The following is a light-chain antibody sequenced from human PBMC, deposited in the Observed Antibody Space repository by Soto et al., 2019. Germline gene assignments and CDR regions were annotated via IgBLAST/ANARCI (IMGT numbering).Light chain of an antibody. CDR1: QSVSSNY. V-gene: IGKV3-20*01. CDR2: GAS. J-gene: IGKJ1*01. CDR3: QKSGDSQWT. Sequence: EIVLTPSPGTLSFSPLERANLSCSSSQSVSSNYLAWYQQKPGQAPRLLIYGASSRATGIPDRFSGSGSGMDFTLTISSLAPEDFAVYYCQKSGDSQWTFGQGTKVDIK.